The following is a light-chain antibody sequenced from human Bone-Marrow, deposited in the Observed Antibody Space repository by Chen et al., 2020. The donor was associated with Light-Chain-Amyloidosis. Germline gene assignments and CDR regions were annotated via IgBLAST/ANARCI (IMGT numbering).Light chain of an antibody. V-gene: IGLV2-14*01. CDR2: EVT. J-gene: IGLJ1*01. CDR3: SSYTITNTLV. Sequence: QSALTQPASVSGSPGQSITISCTGTSSDVGGDNHVSWYQQHPDKAPQLMIYEVTNRPSWVPDRVSGSESDNTASLTISGLQTEDEADYFCSSYTITNTLVFGSGTRVTVL. CDR1: SSDVGGDNH.